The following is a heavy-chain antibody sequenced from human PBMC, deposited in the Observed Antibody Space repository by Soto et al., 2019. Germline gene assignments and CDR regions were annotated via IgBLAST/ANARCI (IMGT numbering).Heavy chain of an antibody. V-gene: IGHV1-69*13. CDR1: GGTFSSYA. D-gene: IGHD6-13*01. CDR2: IIPIFGTA. CDR3: ARADERRIAAAGTFDY. Sequence: SVKVSCKASGGTFSSYAISWVRQAPGQGLEWMGGIIPIFGTANYAQKFQGRVTITADESTSTAYMELSSLRSEDTAVYYCARADERRIAAAGTFDYWGQGTLVTVSS. J-gene: IGHJ4*02.